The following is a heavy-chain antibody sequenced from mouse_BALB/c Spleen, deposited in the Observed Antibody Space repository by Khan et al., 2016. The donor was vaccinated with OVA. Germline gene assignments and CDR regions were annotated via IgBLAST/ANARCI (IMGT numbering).Heavy chain of an antibody. CDR1: GYSITSDYA. V-gene: IGHV3-2*02. CDR3: ARVYGGDFDY. CDR2: ISYSGNT. Sequence: VQLQESGPGLVKPSQSLSLTCTVTGYSITSDYAWNWIRQFPGNKLEWMGFISYSGNTKYNPSLKSRISIPRDSSEKQFFLQLNPVATEDTATYYCARVYGGDFDYWGQGTTLTVSS. D-gene: IGHD1-1*01. J-gene: IGHJ2*01.